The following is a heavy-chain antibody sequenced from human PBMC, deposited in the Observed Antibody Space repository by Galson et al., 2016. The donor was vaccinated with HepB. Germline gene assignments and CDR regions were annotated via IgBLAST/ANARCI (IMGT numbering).Heavy chain of an antibody. Sequence: TLSLTCTVSGGSFSSGFYSWTWLRQHPGKGLEWIGYIYYSGGNYYNPSLKSRVTMSVDTSKNQFSLRLSSMTAADTAVYYCARDRDCNCHRCYSEERGLDIWGQGTVVTVSS. V-gene: IGHV4-31*03. CDR2: IYYSGGN. J-gene: IGHJ3*02. CDR3: ARDRDCNCHRCYSEERGLDI. D-gene: IGHD2/OR15-2a*01. CDR1: GGSFSSGFYS.